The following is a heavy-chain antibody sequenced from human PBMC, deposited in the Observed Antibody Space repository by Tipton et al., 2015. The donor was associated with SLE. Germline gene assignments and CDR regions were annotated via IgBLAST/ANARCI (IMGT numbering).Heavy chain of an antibody. V-gene: IGHV4-61*01. D-gene: IGHD5-18*01. J-gene: IGHJ4*02. CDR2: IYYSGST. Sequence: GLVKPSETLSLTCTVSGYSISSGYYWGWIRQPPGKGLEWIGYIYYSGSTNYNPSLKSRVTISVDTSKNQFSLKLSSVTAADTAVYYCARDLQLAGWGQGTLVTVSS. CDR1: GYSISSGYY. CDR3: ARDLQLAG.